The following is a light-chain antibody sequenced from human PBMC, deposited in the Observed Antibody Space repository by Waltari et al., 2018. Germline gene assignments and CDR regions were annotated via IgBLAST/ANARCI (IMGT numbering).Light chain of an antibody. CDR1: RSDVGGYNY. Sequence: QSALTQPASVSGSPGQSITISCTGTRSDVGGYNYVSWYPQHPGKAPKLMIYEVSNRPSGVSNRFSGSKSGNTASLTISGLQAEDEADYYCSSYTSSSRYVFGTGTKVTVL. V-gene: IGLV2-14*01. J-gene: IGLJ1*01. CDR2: EVS. CDR3: SSYTSSSRYV.